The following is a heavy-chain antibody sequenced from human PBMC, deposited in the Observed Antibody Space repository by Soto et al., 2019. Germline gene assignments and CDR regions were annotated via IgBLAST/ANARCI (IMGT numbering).Heavy chain of an antibody. D-gene: IGHD4-4*01. CDR3: ARSPSWETTVTPYYFAY. V-gene: IGHV1-8*01. CDR1: RYTFISYD. J-gene: IGHJ4*02. Sequence: QVQLVQSGAEVKKPGASVKVSCKASRYTFISYDINWVRQATGQGLEWMGWMNPKSANTGYAQNFQGRVTMTRNTTLSTAYLELSSVSSGDTAVYYCARSPSWETTVTPYYFAYWGQGTLVTVSS. CDR2: MNPKSANT.